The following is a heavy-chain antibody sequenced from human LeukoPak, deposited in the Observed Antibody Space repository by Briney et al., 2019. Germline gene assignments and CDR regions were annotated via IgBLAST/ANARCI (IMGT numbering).Heavy chain of an antibody. CDR3: ARHGSWSFDY. CDR2: ISGSGGSA. D-gene: IGHD6-13*01. Sequence: GGSLRLSCAASGFTFSSYAMSWVRQAPGKGLEWVSAISGSGGSAYYADSVKGRFTISRDNSKNTLYLQMNSLRAEDTAVYYCARHGSWSFDYWGQGTLVTVSA. CDR1: GFTFSSYA. J-gene: IGHJ4*02. V-gene: IGHV3-23*01.